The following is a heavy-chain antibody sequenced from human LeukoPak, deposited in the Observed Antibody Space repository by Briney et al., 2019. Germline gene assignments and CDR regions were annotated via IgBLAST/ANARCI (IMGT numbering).Heavy chain of an antibody. D-gene: IGHD3-9*01. CDR3: ARVGYDILTGQLDY. Sequence: PGGSLRLSCAASGFTFSSYSMNWVRQAPGKGLEWVSSISSSTSYIYYADSVKGRFTISRDNAKNSLYLQMNSLRAEDTAMYYCARVGYDILTGQLDYWGQGTLVTVSS. CDR2: ISSSTSYI. CDR1: GFTFSSYS. J-gene: IGHJ4*02. V-gene: IGHV3-21*01.